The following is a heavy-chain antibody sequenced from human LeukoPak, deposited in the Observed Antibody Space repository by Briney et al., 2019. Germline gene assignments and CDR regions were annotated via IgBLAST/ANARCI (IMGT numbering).Heavy chain of an antibody. CDR2: IWYDGRDK. CDR1: GFTFNTYG. Sequence: GGSLRLSCAASGFTFNTYGMHWVRQAPGKGLEWVAVIWYDGRDKYYADSVKGRFTISRDNAKNSLYLQMNSLRDEDTAVYYCARVGYAFDIWGQGTMVTVSS. V-gene: IGHV3-33*01. J-gene: IGHJ3*02. CDR3: ARVGYAFDI.